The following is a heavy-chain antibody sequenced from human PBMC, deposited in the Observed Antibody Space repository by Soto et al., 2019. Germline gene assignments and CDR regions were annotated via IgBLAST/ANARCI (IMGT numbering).Heavy chain of an antibody. D-gene: IGHD2-15*01. CDR2: IDPTDSYT. J-gene: IGHJ6*02. CDR3: ATPGTYCSSGSCQGEYYSYGMDI. Sequence: GESLKISRSGSGYSFTTYWSSWVRQLTGKGLGWMGSIDPTDSYTNYSPSFKGHVSFSVDTSSSTAYLQWTSLKASDTAIYYCATPGTYCSSGSCQGEYYSYGMDIPGETTTVTVSS. CDR1: GYSFTTYW. V-gene: IGHV5-10-1*01.